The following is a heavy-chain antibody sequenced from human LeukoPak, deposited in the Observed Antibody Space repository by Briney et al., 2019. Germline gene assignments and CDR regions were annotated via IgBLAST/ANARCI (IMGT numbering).Heavy chain of an antibody. V-gene: IGHV3-7*01. Sequence: GGSLRLSCAASGFIFSSPWMTWVRQAPGKGLEWVANMNQDGSAIGYVDSVKGRFTISRDNAKNSLYLQMNSLRAEDTAVYYCARDPAYGALDYRGQGTLVTVSS. CDR1: GFIFSSPW. CDR2: MNQDGSAI. CDR3: ARDPAYGALDY. D-gene: IGHD4-17*01. J-gene: IGHJ4*02.